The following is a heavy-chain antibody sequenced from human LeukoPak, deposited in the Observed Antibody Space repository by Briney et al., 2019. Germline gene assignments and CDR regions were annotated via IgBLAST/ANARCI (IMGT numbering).Heavy chain of an antibody. CDR3: ARSGKYAFDY. V-gene: IGHV3-74*01. D-gene: IGHD1-26*01. CDR1: GFTFRTDW. CDR2: INSDGLTT. J-gene: IGHJ4*02. Sequence: RGSLRLSCAASGFTFRTDWMHWVREAPGKGLVWVSHINSDGLTTLYADSVKGRFTISRDNAKNTLYLQLNSLRAEDTAVYYCARSGKYAFDYWGQGTLVTVSS.